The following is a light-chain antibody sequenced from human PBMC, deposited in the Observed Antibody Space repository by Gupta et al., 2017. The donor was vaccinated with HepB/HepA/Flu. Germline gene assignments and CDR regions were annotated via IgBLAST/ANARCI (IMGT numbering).Light chain of an antibody. CDR2: DNN. J-gene: IGLJ3*02. CDR1: SGSIVSNY. CDR3: QADENSNVWV. V-gene: IGLV6-57*03. Sequence: FMLPPPHSMSASPGPTVTISCARSSGSIVSNYVQWYQPRPGSAPTNVLYDNNQRPCGVPDRVSGAIDCSSNAASLTISGPKKEDEADYYDQADENSNVWVFGGGTKLTVL.